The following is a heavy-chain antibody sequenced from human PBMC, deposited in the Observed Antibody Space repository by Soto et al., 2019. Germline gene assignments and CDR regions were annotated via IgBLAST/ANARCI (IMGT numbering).Heavy chain of an antibody. CDR2: IRGSGGST. CDR1: GFTSSSYA. CDR3: AKDSAAGRSSGYAFDI. J-gene: IGHJ3*02. Sequence: GGSLRLSCTASGFTSSSYAMSWVRQAPGTGLEWVSLIRGSGGSTYYADSVKGRFTISRDNSKNTLYLQINSLRADDTAMYFCAKDSAAGRSSGYAFDIWGRGTTVTVSS. D-gene: IGHD6-13*01. V-gene: IGHV3-23*01.